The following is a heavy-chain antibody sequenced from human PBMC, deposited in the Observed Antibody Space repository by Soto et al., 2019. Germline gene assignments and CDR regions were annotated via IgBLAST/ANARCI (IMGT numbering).Heavy chain of an antibody. CDR2: IFSGGST. V-gene: IGHV3-53*02. CDR3: AGEVGSGGWYYYYFGMDA. J-gene: IGHJ6*02. CDR1: GLTVRSNY. D-gene: IGHD6-19*01. Sequence: EVQLVETGGGLIQPGGSLRLSCAASGLTVRSNYMSWVRQAPGKGLEWVSLIFSGGSTYYADSVKGRFTISRDNSKNKGDLQMNSLMAEDTAVYYCAGEVGSGGWYYYYFGMDAWGQGTTVTVSS.